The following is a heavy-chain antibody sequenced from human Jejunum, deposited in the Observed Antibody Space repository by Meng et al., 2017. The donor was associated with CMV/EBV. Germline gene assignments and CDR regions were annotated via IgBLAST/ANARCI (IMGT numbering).Heavy chain of an antibody. V-gene: IGHV3-23*04. Sequence: EVQLVESGGGWVKHGGSLGLSWAASGFTFSTCARSGVRQAPGKGLEWVSGISGSGDNTHYAESVKGRFTISRDNSKNTLYLQMNSLRAEDTAVYYCAKTNVGGGYNPNFDYWGQGTLVTVSS. CDR2: ISGSGDNT. CDR1: GFTFSTCA. J-gene: IGHJ4*02. CDR3: AKTNVGGGYNPNFDY. D-gene: IGHD5-24*01.